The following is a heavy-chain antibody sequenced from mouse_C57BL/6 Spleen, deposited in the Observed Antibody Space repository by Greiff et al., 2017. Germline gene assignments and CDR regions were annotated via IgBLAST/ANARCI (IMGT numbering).Heavy chain of an antibody. V-gene: IGHV5-16*01. CDR2: INYDGSST. CDR1: GFTFSDYY. CDR3: ARFYYGSSYWYFDV. D-gene: IGHD1-1*01. J-gene: IGHJ1*03. Sequence: EVNLVESEGGLVQPGSSMKLSCTASGFTFSDYYMAWVRQVPEKGLEWVANINYDGSSTYYLDSLKSRFIISRDNAKNILYLQMSSLKSEDTATYYCARFYYGSSYWYFDVWGTGTTVTVSS.